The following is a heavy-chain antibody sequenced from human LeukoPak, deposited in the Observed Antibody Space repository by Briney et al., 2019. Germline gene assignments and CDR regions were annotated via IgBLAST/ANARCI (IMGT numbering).Heavy chain of an antibody. CDR2: INGDGSST. V-gene: IGHV3-74*01. J-gene: IGHJ4*02. CDR1: GFTFSNYW. Sequence: HPGGSLRLSCAASGFTFSNYWMHWVRQAPGKGLVWVSRINGDGSSTTYADSVKGRFTISRDNAKNTLYLQMNSLRAEDTAVYYCARDQGSGSYLALTFDYWGQGTLVTVSS. D-gene: IGHD3-10*01. CDR3: ARDQGSGSYLALTFDY.